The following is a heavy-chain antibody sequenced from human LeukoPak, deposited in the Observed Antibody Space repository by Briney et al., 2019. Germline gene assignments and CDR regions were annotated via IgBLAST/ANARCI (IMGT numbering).Heavy chain of an antibody. V-gene: IGHV4-31*03. D-gene: IGHD6-13*01. CDR1: GGSISSGGYY. CDR2: IYYSGST. J-gene: IGHJ4*02. Sequence: SQTLSLTCTVSGGSISSGGYYWSWILQHPGKGLEWIGYIYYSGSTYYNPSLKSRVTISVDTSKNQFSLKLSSVTAADTAVYYCARLSESPSSSWYIDYWGQGTLVTVSS. CDR3: ARLSESPSSSWYIDY.